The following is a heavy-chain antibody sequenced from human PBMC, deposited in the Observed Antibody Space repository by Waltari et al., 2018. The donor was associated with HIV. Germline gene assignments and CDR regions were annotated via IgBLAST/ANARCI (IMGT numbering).Heavy chain of an antibody. J-gene: IGHJ4*02. D-gene: IGHD2-15*01. CDR2: IKSNKEGGTT. CDR1: GFTFTNAW. Sequence: EVQLVESGGGLLKPGGSLRLSCAASGFTFTNAWMSWVRQAPGKGVEWVGRIKSNKEGGTTDYAAPVKGRFTISRDDSKNALYLQMNGLKTEDTAVYYCTTLGSRPYWGQGTLVTVSS. V-gene: IGHV3-15*01. CDR3: TTLGSRPY.